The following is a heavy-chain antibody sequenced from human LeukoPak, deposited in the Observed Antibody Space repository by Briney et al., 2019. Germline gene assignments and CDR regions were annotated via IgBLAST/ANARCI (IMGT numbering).Heavy chain of an antibody. CDR2: ISYDGSNK. V-gene: IGHV3-30-3*01. J-gene: IGHJ4*02. D-gene: IGHD3-22*01. CDR1: GFTFSSYA. CDR3: AIGPKYYYDSSGYPY. Sequence: GGSLRLSCAASGFTFSSYAMHWVRQAPGKGLEWVAVISYDGSNKYYADSVKGRFTISRDNSKNTLYLQMNSLRAEDTAVYYCAIGPKYYYDSSGYPYWGQGTLVTVSS.